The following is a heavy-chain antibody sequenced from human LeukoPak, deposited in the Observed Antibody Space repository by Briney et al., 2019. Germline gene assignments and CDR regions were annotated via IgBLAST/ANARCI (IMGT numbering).Heavy chain of an antibody. V-gene: IGHV1-18*01. CDR3: ARASYYFDY. CDR2: ISSYNGNT. Sequence: ASVKVSCQASGYTFTSYGISWVRQPPGQGLEWMGWISSYNGNTNYAQKLQGRVTTTTDTYTSTAYMELRSLRSDDTAVYYCARASYYFDYWGQGTLVTVSS. CDR1: GYTFTSYG. J-gene: IGHJ4*02.